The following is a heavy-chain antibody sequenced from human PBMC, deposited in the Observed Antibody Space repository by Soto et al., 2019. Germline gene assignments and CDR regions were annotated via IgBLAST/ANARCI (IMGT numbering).Heavy chain of an antibody. V-gene: IGHV3-23*01. CDR3: AKSLNINWKNWFDP. CDR2: TSDSGGRT. Sequence: QLLESGGGLAQPGGSLTLSCAASGFTFSTSAMNWVRQAPGKGLEWVSLTSDSGGRTYYADSVKGRFTISRDNSKNTLYLQMNSLRAEDTALYYCAKSLNINWKNWFDPWGQGTLVTVSS. J-gene: IGHJ5*02. D-gene: IGHD1-1*01. CDR1: GFTFSTSA.